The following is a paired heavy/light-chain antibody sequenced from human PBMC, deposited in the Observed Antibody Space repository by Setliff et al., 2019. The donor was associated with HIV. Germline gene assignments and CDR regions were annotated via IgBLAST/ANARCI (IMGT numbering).Light chain of an antibody. CDR1: KLENYF. CDR3: QSWDSDTLI. CDR2: QDD. V-gene: IGLV3-1*01. J-gene: IGLJ2*01. Sequence: SYDLTQPPSVSVSPGQTASITCSGDKLENYFVCWYQQKPGQSPRLVIFQDDKRASGIPARFSGSSSGNTAILTISGTQTLDEADYFCQSWDSDTLIFGGGTKLTVL.
Heavy chain of an antibody. J-gene: IGHJ6*03. CDR1: GYSFTNFD. CDR2: MNPNTGNR. D-gene: IGHD1-26*01. CDR3: ARGYLVSRETRDYYMDV. Sequence: QVQLVQSGAEVKRSGASVKVSCKASGYSFTNFDINWVRQATGQGLEWVGWMNPNTGNRGYAQKFQGRVTFTKNTSISTAYMDLSSLTSADTGVYFCARGYLVSRETRDYYMDVWGKGTTVSVFS. V-gene: IGHV1-8*03.